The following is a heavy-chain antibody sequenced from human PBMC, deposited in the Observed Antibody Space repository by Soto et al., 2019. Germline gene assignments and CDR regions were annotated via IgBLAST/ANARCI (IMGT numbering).Heavy chain of an antibody. V-gene: IGHV2-26*01. D-gene: IGHD6-6*01. CDR1: GFSLSNARMG. CDR3: ARMVGEHLVAATFDY. J-gene: IGHJ4*02. Sequence: HVTLRESGPMLVKPTENLTLTCTVSGFSLSNARMGVPWIRQPPGKALEWLLYIFSNEEKSYSTSLKSRLTISKDTSKSQVVLTMTHSDPVDTASYYCARMVGEHLVAATFDYWGQGTLVTVSS. CDR2: IFSNEEK.